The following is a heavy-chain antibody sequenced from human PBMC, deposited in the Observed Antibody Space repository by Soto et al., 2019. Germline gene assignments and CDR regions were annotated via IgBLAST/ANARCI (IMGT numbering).Heavy chain of an antibody. V-gene: IGHV3-23*01. J-gene: IGHJ6*02. CDR2: ISGSGGST. D-gene: IGHD2-21*02. CDR1: GFTFSSYA. CDR3: AKGDSYYYYYGMDV. Sequence: EVQLLESGGGLVQPGGSLRLSCAASGFTFSSYAMSWVRQAPGKGLEWVSAISGSGGSTYYADSVKGLFTISRDNSKNTPYLQMNSLRAEDTAVYYCAKGDSYYYYYGMDVWGQGTTVTVSS.